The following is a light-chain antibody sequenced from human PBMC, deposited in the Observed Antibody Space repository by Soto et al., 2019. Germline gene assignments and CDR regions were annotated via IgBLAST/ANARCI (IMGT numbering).Light chain of an antibody. CDR3: HHYDTSPILT. CDR1: QTVSNNY. J-gene: IGKJ3*01. V-gene: IGKV3-20*01. Sequence: EIVLTQSPGTLSLSPGERVTLSCRASQTVSNNYLAWYQQKPGQAPRLIIYGASNRATGIPDRFSGRGSGTDFTLTISRLEPEDFATYYCHHYDTSPILTFGPGTKVDI. CDR2: GAS.